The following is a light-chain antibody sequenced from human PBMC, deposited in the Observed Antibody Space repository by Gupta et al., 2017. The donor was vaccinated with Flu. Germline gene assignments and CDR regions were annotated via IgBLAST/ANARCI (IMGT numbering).Light chain of an antibody. J-gene: IGLJ3*02. CDR2: DAS. CDR1: SSDIGAYDF. V-gene: IGLV2-14*03. CDR3: TYTRV. Sequence: GSTDQSITTSCTGTSSDIGAYDFVSWYQHHLGKVPKLISYDASTRPSVVSDRVSGAKSGTTAALTSAGVQDDDEADYYCTYTRVFGGGTTLTVL.